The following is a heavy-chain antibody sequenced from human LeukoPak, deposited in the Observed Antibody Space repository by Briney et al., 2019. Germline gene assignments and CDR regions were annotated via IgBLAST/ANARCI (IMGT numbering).Heavy chain of an antibody. V-gene: IGHV3-23*01. D-gene: IGHD1-1*01. J-gene: IGHJ4*02. CDR3: AKKSRGTYNWND. CDR2: ISGSGGST. Sequence: ARSLRLSCAASGFTFSSSAMSWVRQAPGKRLQRVSAISGSGGSTYYADSVKGRFTISRDNSKNTLYLQMNSLRAEDTAVYYCAKKSRGTYNWNDWGQGTLVTVSS. CDR1: GFTFSSSA.